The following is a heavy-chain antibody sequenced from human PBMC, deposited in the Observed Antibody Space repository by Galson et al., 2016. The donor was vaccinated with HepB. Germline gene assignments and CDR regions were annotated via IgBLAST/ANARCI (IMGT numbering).Heavy chain of an antibody. D-gene: IGHD6-19*01. CDR1: GFTFSSDS. V-gene: IGHV3-9*01. CDR2: INWNSGTV. CDR3: ARDPYQWLSKYYFDY. Sequence: SLRLSCADSGFTFSSDSMNWVRQAPGKGLEWVAGINWNSGTVFYADSVKGRFTISRDNNRNSIYLQMDNLSVEDTAFYFCARDPYQWLSKYYFDYWGQGALVTVSS. J-gene: IGHJ4*02.